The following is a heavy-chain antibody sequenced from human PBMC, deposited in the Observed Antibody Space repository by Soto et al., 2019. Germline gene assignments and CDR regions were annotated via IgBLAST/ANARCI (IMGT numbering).Heavy chain of an antibody. D-gene: IGHD2-15*01. CDR1: DGSISSSSSY. Sequence: PSEPLSDTWTVSDGSISSSSSYWGCINQAPGKGLEWIGYILHSVSTYYNPSLNDRVNISVDTSKNQVSLILTSVSAADTAVYYCARPRRRGVVAASFQYWGPGILVTVSS. CDR3: ARPRRRGVVAASFQY. CDR2: ILHSVST. V-gene: IGHV4-39*07. J-gene: IGHJ4*02.